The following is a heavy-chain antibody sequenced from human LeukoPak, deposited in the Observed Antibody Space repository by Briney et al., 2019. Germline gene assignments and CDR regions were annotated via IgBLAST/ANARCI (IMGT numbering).Heavy chain of an antibody. CDR2: IIPIFGTA. CDR3: ARATRQWLVPGICWFDP. CDR1: GGTFSSYA. V-gene: IGHV1-69*06. D-gene: IGHD6-19*01. Sequence: GSSVKVSCMASGGTFSSYAISWVRQAPGQGLEWMGGIIPIFGTANYAQKFQGRVTITADKSTSTAYMELSSLRSEDTAVYYCARATRQWLVPGICWFDPWGQGTLVTVSS. J-gene: IGHJ5*02.